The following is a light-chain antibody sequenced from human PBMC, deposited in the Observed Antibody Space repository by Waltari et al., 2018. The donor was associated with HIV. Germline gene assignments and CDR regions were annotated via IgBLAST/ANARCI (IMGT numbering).Light chain of an antibody. Sequence: QSVLTQPASASGTPGQRVTFSCSGRSSNIGNTYVYWYQQLPGTAPKVLIYRSNQRPSGVPDRFSGSKSGTSASLAISGLRSEDEADYYCAAWDDSLSGPVFGGGTKVTVL. CDR1: SSNIGNTY. CDR3: AAWDDSLSGPV. J-gene: IGLJ3*02. CDR2: RSN. V-gene: IGLV1-47*01.